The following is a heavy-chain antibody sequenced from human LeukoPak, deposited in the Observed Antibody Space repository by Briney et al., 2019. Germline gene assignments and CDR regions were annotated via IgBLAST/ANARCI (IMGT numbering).Heavy chain of an antibody. CDR2: IYHSGST. V-gene: IGHV4-34*01. Sequence: SETLSLTCTVSGESISGFYWTWIRQPPGKGLEWIGEIYHSGSTNYNPSLKSRVTISVDKSKNQFSLKLSSVTAADTAVYYCAKPFDIWGPGTMVTVSS. CDR1: GESISGFY. J-gene: IGHJ3*02. CDR3: AKPFDI.